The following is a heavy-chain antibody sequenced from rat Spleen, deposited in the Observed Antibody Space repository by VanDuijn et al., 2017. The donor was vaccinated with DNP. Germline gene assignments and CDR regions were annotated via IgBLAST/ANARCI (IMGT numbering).Heavy chain of an antibody. CDR3: AKDKGTTVPTLDY. J-gene: IGHJ2*01. V-gene: IGHV5-58*01. Sequence: EVQLVESGGGPVQPGRSLKLSCVASGFIFSNYWMTWIRQSPKKGLEWVATIISDGSSTYYRDSVKGRFTISRDNAENTVYLQMNSLRSEDTATYYCAKDKGTTVPTLDYWGQGVMVTVSS. D-gene: IGHD1-1*01. CDR2: IISDGSST. CDR1: GFIFSNYW.